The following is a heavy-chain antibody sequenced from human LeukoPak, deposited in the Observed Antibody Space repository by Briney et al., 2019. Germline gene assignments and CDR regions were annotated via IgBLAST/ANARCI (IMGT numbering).Heavy chain of an antibody. J-gene: IGHJ4*02. V-gene: IGHV3-23*01. CDR1: GFTFSSYA. CDR3: AKDSHSGYYDSSGYYPPLGD. Sequence: PGGSLRLSCAASGFTFSSYAMSWVRQAPGKGLEWVSAISGSGGSTYYADSVKGRFTISRDNSKNTLYLQMNSLRAEDTAVYYCAKDSHSGYYDSSGYYPPLGDWGQGTLVTVSS. CDR2: ISGSGGST. D-gene: IGHD3-22*01.